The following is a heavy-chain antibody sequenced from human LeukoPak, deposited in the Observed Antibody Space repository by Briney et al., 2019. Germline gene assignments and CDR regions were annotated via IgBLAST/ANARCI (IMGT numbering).Heavy chain of an antibody. CDR2: IYYTGNT. CDR3: ARLGGATSPFGY. CDR1: GGSISSYY. V-gene: IGHV4-59*08. Sequence: SETLSLTCTVSGGSISSYYWSWIRQPPGKGLEWIGYIYYTGNTNYNPSLKGRVTISVDTSKNQFSLNLSSVTAADTAIYYCARLGGATSPFGYWGQGTLVTVSS. D-gene: IGHD1-26*01. J-gene: IGHJ4*02.